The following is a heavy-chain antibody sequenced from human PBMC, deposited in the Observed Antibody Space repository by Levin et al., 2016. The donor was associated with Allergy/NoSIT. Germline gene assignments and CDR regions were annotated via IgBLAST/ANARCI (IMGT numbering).Heavy chain of an antibody. V-gene: IGHV3-7*03. CDR3: AGGINYYNWGSRYNWFDP. Sequence: WIRQPPGKGLEWVASTKRDGSENYYVDSVKGRSTISRDNAKNSLYLQMNSLRAEDTAVYYCAGGINYYNWGSRYNWFDPWGQGTLVTVSS. CDR2: TKRDGSEN. J-gene: IGHJ5*02. D-gene: IGHD3-10*01.